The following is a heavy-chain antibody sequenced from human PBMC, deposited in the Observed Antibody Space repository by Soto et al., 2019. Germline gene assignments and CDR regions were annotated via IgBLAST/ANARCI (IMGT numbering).Heavy chain of an antibody. CDR1: GDSVNDW. CDR2: IHHTGST. J-gene: IGHJ5*02. D-gene: IGHD6-19*01. Sequence: QVQLQESGPGLVKPSGTLSLTCTVSGDSVNDWWSWVRQPPEKGLEWIGEIHHTGSTYYNPSLKSRVTISVDNSKNQFSLNLNSVTAADTAVYYCAKAGGNRVAVAWGQGTLVTVSS. V-gene: IGHV4-4*02. CDR3: AKAGGNRVAVA.